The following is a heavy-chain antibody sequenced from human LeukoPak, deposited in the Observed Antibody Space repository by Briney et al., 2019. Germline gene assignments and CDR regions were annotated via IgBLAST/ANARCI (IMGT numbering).Heavy chain of an antibody. CDR2: ISSSSSTI. CDR1: GFTFSSYS. CDR3: ARPQYSNYGLENWFDP. D-gene: IGHD4-4*01. J-gene: IGHJ5*02. Sequence: PPGGSLRLSCAASGFTFSSYSMNWVRQAPGKGLEWVSYISSSSSTIYYADSVKGRFTISRDNAKNSLYLQMNSLRDEDTAVYYCARPQYSNYGLENWFDPWGQGTLVTVSS. V-gene: IGHV3-48*02.